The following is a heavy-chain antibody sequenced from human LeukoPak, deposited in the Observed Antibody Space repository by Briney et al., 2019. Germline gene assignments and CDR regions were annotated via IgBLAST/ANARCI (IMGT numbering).Heavy chain of an antibody. Sequence: SETLSLTCAVHGASFSGYYWSWIRQHPGKGLEWIGKINHSGSTNYNPSLKSRVTISVDTSKNQFSLKLSSVTAADTAVYYCAIGVVVAATVYWGQGTLVTVSS. CDR1: GASFSGYY. D-gene: IGHD2-15*01. V-gene: IGHV4-34*01. CDR2: INHSGST. J-gene: IGHJ4*02. CDR3: AIGVVVAATVY.